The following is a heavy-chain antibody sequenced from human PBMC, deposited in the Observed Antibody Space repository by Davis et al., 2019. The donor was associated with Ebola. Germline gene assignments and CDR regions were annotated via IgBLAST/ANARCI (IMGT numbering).Heavy chain of an antibody. D-gene: IGHD2-2*01. Sequence: AASVKVSCKASGYTFTNYAFSWVRQAPGQGLEWMGWIAPYNGITNYAQNLQDRLTLTTDASTSTAYLELRGLASDDTAVYYCARDSGDMPYWGQGTLVTVSS. CDR2: IAPYNGIT. V-gene: IGHV1-18*01. J-gene: IGHJ4*02. CDR3: ARDSGDMPY. CDR1: GYTFTNYA.